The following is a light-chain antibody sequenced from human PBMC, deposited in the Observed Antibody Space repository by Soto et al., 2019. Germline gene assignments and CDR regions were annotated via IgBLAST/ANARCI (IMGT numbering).Light chain of an antibody. J-gene: IGLJ1*01. Sequence: QSALTQPRSVSGSPGQSVTISCTGTSSDVGGFNSVSWYQQHPGKAPKLMIYDVNKRPSGVPDRFSGSKSGSTASLTVSGLQAEDEADYYCSSYAGSSNVFGTGTKVTVL. CDR2: DVN. CDR1: SSDVGGFNS. CDR3: SSYAGSSNV. V-gene: IGLV2-11*01.